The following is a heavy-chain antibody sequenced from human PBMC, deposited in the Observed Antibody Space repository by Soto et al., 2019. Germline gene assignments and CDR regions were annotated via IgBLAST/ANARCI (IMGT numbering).Heavy chain of an antibody. J-gene: IGHJ4*02. CDR1: GFTFSSYG. D-gene: IGHD3-9*01. CDR2: ISYDGSNK. CDR3: AKEGGLRYFDWPPYNYFDY. V-gene: IGHV3-30*18. Sequence: GGSLRLSCAASGFTFSSYGMHWVRQAPGKGLEWVAVISYDGSNKYYADSVKGRFTISRDNSKNTLYLQMNSLRAEDTAVYYCAKEGGLRYFDWPPYNYFDYWGQGTLVTVSS.